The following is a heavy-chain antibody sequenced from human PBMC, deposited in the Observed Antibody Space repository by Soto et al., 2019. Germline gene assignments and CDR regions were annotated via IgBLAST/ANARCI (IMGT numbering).Heavy chain of an antibody. J-gene: IGHJ4*02. V-gene: IGHV3-23*01. CDR1: GFTFSSYA. CDR2: ISGSGGST. CDR3: AKLITGTFYFDY. Sequence: EVQLLESGGGLVQPGGSLRLSCAASGFTFSSYAMSWVRQAPGKGLEWVSAISGSGGSTYYAGSVKGRFTISRDNSKNTLYLQMNSLRAEDTAVYYCAKLITGTFYFDYWGQGTLVTVSS. D-gene: IGHD1-20*01.